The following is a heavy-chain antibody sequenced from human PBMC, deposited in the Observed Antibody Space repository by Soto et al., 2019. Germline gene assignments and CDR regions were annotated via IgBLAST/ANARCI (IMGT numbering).Heavy chain of an antibody. V-gene: IGHV4-59*01. CDR2: IYYSGST. CDR3: ARDSGGWYGY. J-gene: IGHJ4*02. D-gene: IGHD6-19*01. Sequence: SETLSLTCTVSGGSISSYYWSWIRQPPGKGLEWIGYIYYSGSTNYNPSLKSRVTISVDTSKDQFSLKLSSVTAADTAVYYCARDSGGWYGYWGQGTLVTVSS. CDR1: GGSISSYY.